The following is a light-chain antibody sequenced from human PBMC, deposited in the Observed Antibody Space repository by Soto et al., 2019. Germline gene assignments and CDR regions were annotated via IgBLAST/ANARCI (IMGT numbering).Light chain of an antibody. CDR3: QQYNNWPLT. CDR1: QSVSNL. CDR2: GAS. J-gene: IGKJ4*01. V-gene: IGKV3-15*01. Sequence: EVVLTQSPATLSVSPGERATLSCRASQSVSNLLAWYQQKPGQAPRLLISGASTRATGIPARFSGSGSGTDFTLPISGLQSEDFAVYHCQQYNNWPLTFGGGTKVEIK.